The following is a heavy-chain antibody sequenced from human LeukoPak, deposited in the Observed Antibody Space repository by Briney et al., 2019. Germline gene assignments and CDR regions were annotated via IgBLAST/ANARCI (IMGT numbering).Heavy chain of an antibody. Sequence: GGSLRLSCAASGFTFSSYAMSWVRQAPGKGLEWVSAISGSGGSTYYADSVKGRFTISRDNSKNTLYLQMNSLRAEDTVVYYCAKGVAAAGTGWFDPWGQGTLVTVSS. CDR2: ISGSGGST. CDR3: AKGVAAAGTGWFDP. CDR1: GFTFSSYA. D-gene: IGHD6-13*01. J-gene: IGHJ5*02. V-gene: IGHV3-23*01.